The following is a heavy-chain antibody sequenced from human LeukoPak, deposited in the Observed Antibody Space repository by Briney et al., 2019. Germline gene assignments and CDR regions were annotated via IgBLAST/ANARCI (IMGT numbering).Heavy chain of an antibody. D-gene: IGHD3-22*01. Sequence: PGRSLRLSCAASGFTISSYGMHWVRQAPGKGLEWVAVIWYDGSNKYYADAVKGRFTISRDNSKNTLYLQMNSLRAEDTAVYYCARDKPPPYYYDSSGIFDYWGQGTLVTVSS. V-gene: IGHV3-33*01. CDR3: ARDKPPPYYYDSSGIFDY. CDR2: IWYDGSNK. CDR1: GFTISSYG. J-gene: IGHJ4*02.